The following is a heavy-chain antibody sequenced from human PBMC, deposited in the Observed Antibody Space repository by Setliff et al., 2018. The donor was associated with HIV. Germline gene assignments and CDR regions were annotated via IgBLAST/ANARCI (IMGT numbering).Heavy chain of an antibody. D-gene: IGHD1-1*01. CDR2: IGKDGSEK. CDR1: GFTFGDYA. J-gene: IGHJ4*02. Sequence: QTGGSLRLSCTTSGFTFGDYAMSWVRQAPGKGLEWVANIGKDGSEKYYVDSVKGRFSISRDNTKNLLYLEMNSLRAEDAAVYYCAGSRGYFVQADWGQGTLVTVSS. CDR3: AGSRGYFVQAD. V-gene: IGHV3-7*01.